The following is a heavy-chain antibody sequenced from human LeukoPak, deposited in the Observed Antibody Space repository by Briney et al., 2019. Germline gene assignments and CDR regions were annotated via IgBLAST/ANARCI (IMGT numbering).Heavy chain of an antibody. CDR2: IIPIFGTA. Sequence: ASVKVSCKASGGTFSSYAISWVRQAPGQGLEWMGGIIPIFGTANYAQKFQGRVTITADKSTSTAYMELSSLRSEDTAVYYCARGLYDFWSGYDWFDPWGQGTLVTVSS. V-gene: IGHV1-69*06. CDR3: ARGLYDFWSGYDWFDP. D-gene: IGHD3-3*01. J-gene: IGHJ5*02. CDR1: GGTFSSYA.